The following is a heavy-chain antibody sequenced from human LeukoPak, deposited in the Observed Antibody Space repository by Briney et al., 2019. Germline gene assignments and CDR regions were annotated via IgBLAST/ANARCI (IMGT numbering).Heavy chain of an antibody. J-gene: IGHJ1*01. D-gene: IGHD3-22*01. CDR3: ARDPPHYYESSDDYV. V-gene: IGHV3-30*04. CDR2: ISYDGSDK. Sequence: GGSLRLSCAASGFTFSTYAMHWVRQAPGKGLEWVALISYDGSDKYYADSVKGRFTISRDNSKNMLHLQMNSLRAEYTAVYYCARDPPHYYESSDDYVWGQGTMVTVSS. CDR1: GFTFSTYA.